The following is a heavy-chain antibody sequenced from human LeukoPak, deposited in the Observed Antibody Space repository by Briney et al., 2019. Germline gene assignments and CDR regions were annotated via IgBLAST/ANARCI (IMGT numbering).Heavy chain of an antibody. CDR1: GYTFTSYD. J-gene: IGHJ5*02. V-gene: IGHV1-8*01. Sequence: GASVKVSCKASGYTFTSYDINWVRQATGQGLEWMGWMNPNSGNTGYAQKFQGRVTMTRNTSISTAYMELSSLRSEDTAVYYCARGRSNVLRFLGTSNRFDPWGQGTLVTVSS. D-gene: IGHD3-3*01. CDR3: ARGRSNVLRFLGTSNRFDP. CDR2: MNPNSGNT.